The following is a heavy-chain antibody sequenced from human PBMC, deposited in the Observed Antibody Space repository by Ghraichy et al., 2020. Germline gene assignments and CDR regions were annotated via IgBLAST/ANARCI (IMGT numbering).Heavy chain of an antibody. J-gene: IGHJ4*02. Sequence: GGSLRLSCAASGFTFSRYWMSWVRQAPGKGLEWVANIKQDGSQKYYVDSVKGRFTISRDSAKNSLYLQMDSLRAEDTAVYYCARLYSGNYFDCWGQGTLVTVSS. CDR1: GFTFSRYW. D-gene: IGHD1-26*01. CDR2: IKQDGSQK. V-gene: IGHV3-7*03. CDR3: ARLYSGNYFDC.